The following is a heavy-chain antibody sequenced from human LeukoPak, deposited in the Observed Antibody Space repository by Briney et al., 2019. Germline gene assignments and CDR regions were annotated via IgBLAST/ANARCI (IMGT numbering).Heavy chain of an antibody. D-gene: IGHD6-13*01. J-gene: IGHJ3*02. CDR1: GGSFNGYY. V-gene: IGHV4-59*01. CDR3: ARHSGHSSTNDAFDI. CDR2: MYSGGTT. Sequence: SETLSLTCAVYGGSFNGYYWSWIRQPPGKGLDWIGYMYSGGTTNYSPSLKSRVTISEDMSKNQFSLKLTSVTAADTAVYYCARHSGHSSTNDAFDIWGQGTMVIVSS.